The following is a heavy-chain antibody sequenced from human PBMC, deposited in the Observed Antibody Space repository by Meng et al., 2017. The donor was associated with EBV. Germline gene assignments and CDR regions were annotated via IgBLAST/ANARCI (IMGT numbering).Heavy chain of an antibody. CDR1: GGPFRYYA. Sequence: QWQLVPAASEVKKPGSSVKVSCKTSGGPFRYYAISWVRQAPGQGLEWLGGFLPRLGAPNYAQKFHGRVKITADESTSTHYMDLSSLRSEDTAIYYCASESGRGYTPDYWGQGTLVTVSS. CDR2: FLPRLGAP. CDR3: ASESGRGYTPDY. V-gene: IGHV1-69*01. J-gene: IGHJ4*02. D-gene: IGHD3-10*01.